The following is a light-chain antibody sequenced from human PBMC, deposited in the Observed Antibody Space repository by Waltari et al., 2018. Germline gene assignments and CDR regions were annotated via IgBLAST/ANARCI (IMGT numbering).Light chain of an antibody. J-gene: IGKJ1*01. CDR3: MQATHWPRT. Sequence: VVMTQSPLSLPVTLGQPASISCRSSQSLVHSDGNTYLNWFPQRPGLSPRRLIYKISRRETGVPDRFSGSGSGTDFTLNISRVEAEDVAIYYCMQATHWPRTFGQGTKVEIK. V-gene: IGKV2-30*02. CDR1: QSLVHSDGNTY. CDR2: KIS.